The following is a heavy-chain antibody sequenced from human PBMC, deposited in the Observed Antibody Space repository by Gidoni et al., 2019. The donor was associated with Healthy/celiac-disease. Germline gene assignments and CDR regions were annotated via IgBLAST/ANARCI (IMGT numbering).Heavy chain of an antibody. CDR2: IDPSDSYT. CDR1: RYRFTSYW. V-gene: IGHV5-10-1*03. Sequence: EMQLVQSGAEVNKLGESLRISCKGSRYRFTSYWISWVRQMPGKGLEWLGRIDPSDSYTNYSPSFQGHVTISADKSINTAYLQWSSLKASDTAMYYCARLWFGESTNWFDPWGQGTLVTVSS. CDR3: ARLWFGESTNWFDP. D-gene: IGHD3-10*01. J-gene: IGHJ5*02.